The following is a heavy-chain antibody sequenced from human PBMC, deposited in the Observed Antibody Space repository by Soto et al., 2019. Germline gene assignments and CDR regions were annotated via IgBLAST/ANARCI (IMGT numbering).Heavy chain of an antibody. CDR3: ARDLSGDTTPYFDL. V-gene: IGHV3-74*01. Sequence: GGSLRLSCAASGFAFSSYWMHWVRQTPGKGPVWVSRIYNDGSRTAYADSVKGRFTISRDNAKNTMYLQMSSLTVEDTAVHYCARDLSGDTTPYFDLWGQGTLVTVSS. CDR1: GFAFSSYW. D-gene: IGHD1-1*01. CDR2: IYNDGSRT. J-gene: IGHJ4*02.